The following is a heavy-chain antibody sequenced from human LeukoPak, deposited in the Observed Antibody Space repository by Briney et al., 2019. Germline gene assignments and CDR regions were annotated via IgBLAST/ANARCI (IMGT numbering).Heavy chain of an antibody. CDR2: TYYTATT. J-gene: IGHJ4*02. V-gene: IGHV4-39*07. D-gene: IGHD6-19*01. CDR1: GDSITISNYY. CDR3: ARGVHAVAGRKPFDY. Sequence: SETLSLTCTVSGDSITISNYYWAWIRQPPGKGLEWIESTYYTATTYYNPSLKSRVTISVDTSKNQFSLKLSSVTAADAAVYYCARGVHAVAGRKPFDYWGQGTLVTVSS.